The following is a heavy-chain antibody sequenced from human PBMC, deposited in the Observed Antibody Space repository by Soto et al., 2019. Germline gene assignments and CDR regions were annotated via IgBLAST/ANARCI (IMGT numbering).Heavy chain of an antibody. CDR1: GGSISSYY. CDR2: IYYSGST. V-gene: IGHV4-59*12. J-gene: IGHJ5*02. CDR3: ARGKIAAAGMGWFDP. D-gene: IGHD6-13*01. Sequence: SETLSLTCTVSGGSISSYYWSWIRQPPGKGLEWIGYIYYSGSTNYNPSLKSRVTISVDRSKNQFSLKLSSVTAADTAVYYCARGKIAAAGMGWFDPWGQGTLVTVSS.